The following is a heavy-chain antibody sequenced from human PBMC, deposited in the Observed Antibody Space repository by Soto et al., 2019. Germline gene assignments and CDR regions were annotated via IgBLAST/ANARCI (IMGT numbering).Heavy chain of an antibody. J-gene: IGHJ4*02. CDR1: GFTFSSYS. CDR3: ARSLAGTTSYFDY. D-gene: IGHD1-7*01. CDR2: ISSSSSYI. Sequence: GGSLRLSCAASGFTFSSYSMNWVRQAPGKGLEWVSSISSSSSYIYYADSVKGRFTISRDNAKNSLYLQMNSLRAEDTAVYYCARSLAGTTSYFDYWGQGTLVTVSS. V-gene: IGHV3-21*01.